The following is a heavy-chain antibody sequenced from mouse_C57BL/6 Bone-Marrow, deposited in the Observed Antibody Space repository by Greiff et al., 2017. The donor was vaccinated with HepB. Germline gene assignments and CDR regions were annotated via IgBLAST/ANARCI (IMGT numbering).Heavy chain of an antibody. J-gene: IGHJ1*03. CDR2: IWRGGST. Sequence: VQLQQSGPGLVQPSQSLSITCTVSGFSLTSYGVHWVRQSPGKGLEWLGVIWRGGSTDYNAACMSRLSITKDNSKSQVFFKMNSLQADDTAIYYCANDYYGSSPWYFDVWGTGTTVTVSS. V-gene: IGHV2-5*01. D-gene: IGHD1-1*01. CDR1: GFSLTSYG. CDR3: ANDYYGSSPWYFDV.